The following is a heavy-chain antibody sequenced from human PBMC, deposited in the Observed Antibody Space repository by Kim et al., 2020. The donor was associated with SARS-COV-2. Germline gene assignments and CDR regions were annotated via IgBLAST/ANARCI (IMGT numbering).Heavy chain of an antibody. V-gene: IGHV3-43*01. D-gene: IGHD3-3*01. J-gene: IGHJ4*02. Sequence: YYADAVKGRFTISRDNSKNSLYLQMNSLRTEDTALYYCAKVGIFGVVISYWGQGTLVTVSS. CDR3: AKVGIFGVVISY.